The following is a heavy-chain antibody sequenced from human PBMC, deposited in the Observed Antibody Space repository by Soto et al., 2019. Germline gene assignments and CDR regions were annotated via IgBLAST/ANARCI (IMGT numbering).Heavy chain of an antibody. CDR2: ISWDGNTL. V-gene: IGHV3-9*01. CDR1: GFTFDDFA. D-gene: IGHD6-19*01. J-gene: IGHJ2*01. Sequence: DVQLVESGGGLVQPGRSLRLSCAASGFTFDDFAMQWVRQAPGKGLEWVSGISWDGNTLNYADSVKGRFTTSRDNFKKSLYLDMNSLRVEDTAFYYCARRKVAGSLWYFDLWGRGTLVTVSS. CDR3: ARRKVAGSLWYFDL.